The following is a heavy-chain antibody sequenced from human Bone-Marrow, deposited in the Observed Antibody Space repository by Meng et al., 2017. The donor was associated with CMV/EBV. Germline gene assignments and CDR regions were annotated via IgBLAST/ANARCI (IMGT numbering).Heavy chain of an antibody. CDR1: GFTVSSNY. CDR3: ARGAAAGNWYFDL. D-gene: IGHD6-13*01. V-gene: IGHV3-66*02. J-gene: IGHJ2*01. CDR2: IYRDGTT. Sequence: SCAAAGFTVSSNYMNWVRQAPGKGLEWVSIIYRDGTTYYADSVKGRFTISRDNPKNTLYLQMTSLRVEDTALYYCARGAAAGNWYFDLWGRGSLVTVSS.